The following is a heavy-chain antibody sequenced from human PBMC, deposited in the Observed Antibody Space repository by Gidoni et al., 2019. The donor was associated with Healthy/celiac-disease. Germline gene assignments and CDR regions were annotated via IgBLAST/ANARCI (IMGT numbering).Heavy chain of an antibody. D-gene: IGHD3-10*01. CDR1: GFTFSSYA. J-gene: IGHJ4*02. V-gene: IGHV3-30-3*01. Sequence: QVQLVEYGGGVVQPGRSLRLSCAASGFTFSSYAMHWVLQAPGKGLEWVAVISYDGSNKYYADSVKGRFTSSRDNSKNTLYLQMNSLRAEDTAVYYCARDPYLGYYFDYWGQGTLVTVSS. CDR3: ARDPYLGYYFDY. CDR2: ISYDGSNK.